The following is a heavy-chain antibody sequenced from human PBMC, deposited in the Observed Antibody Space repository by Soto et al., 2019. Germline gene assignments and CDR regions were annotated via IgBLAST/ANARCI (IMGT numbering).Heavy chain of an antibody. Sequence: VQLLESGGNLVQPGGSLRLSCAASGFTFSSYVMSWVRQAPGKGLEWVSTISGSGASIYDADSVKGRFTISRDNSKNTVYLQTNSLRAEDTAVYYCSKDGLGSCTGGTCYGSDYWGQGTLVTVSS. CDR2: ISGSGASI. CDR3: SKDGLGSCTGGTCYGSDY. D-gene: IGHD2-15*01. J-gene: IGHJ4*02. CDR1: GFTFSSYV. V-gene: IGHV3-23*01.